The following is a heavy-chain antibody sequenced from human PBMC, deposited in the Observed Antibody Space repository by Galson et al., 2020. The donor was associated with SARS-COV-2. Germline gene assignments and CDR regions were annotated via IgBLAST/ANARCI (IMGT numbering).Heavy chain of an antibody. V-gene: IGHV3-21*01. CDR2: IRTSSSYT. J-gene: IGHJ6*02. D-gene: IGHD5-18*01. CDR3: ARDEGIRGYNYGRLYYGMDV. CDR1: GSPFSTNS. Sequence: GASLKISCAASGSPFSTNSMNWVRLAPGKGLEWVSSIRTSSSYTYYVDSVKGRFSISRDNPRNSLYLQMNSLRAEYTAVYYCARDEGIRGYNYGRLYYGMDVWGQGTTVTVSS.